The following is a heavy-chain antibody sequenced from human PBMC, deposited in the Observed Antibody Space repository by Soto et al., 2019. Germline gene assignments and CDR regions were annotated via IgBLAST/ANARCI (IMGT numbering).Heavy chain of an antibody. D-gene: IGHD1-20*01. CDR3: ASSQKGYNWNYFDH. J-gene: IGHJ4*02. V-gene: IGHV4-39*01. CDR2: ISYSGST. CDR1: GGSISSSSYY. Sequence: PSETLSLTCTVSGGSISSSSYYWGWIRQPPGKGLEWIGSISYSGSTYYNPSLESRVSVSVDTSKNQFSLKVSAVTAADTAVYYCASSQKGYNWNYFDHWGQGALVTVSS.